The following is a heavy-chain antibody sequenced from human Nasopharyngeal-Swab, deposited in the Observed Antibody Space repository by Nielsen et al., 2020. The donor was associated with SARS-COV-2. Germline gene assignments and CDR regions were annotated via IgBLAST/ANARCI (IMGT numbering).Heavy chain of an antibody. CDR2: IFSNDEK. Sequence: SGPTLVKPTETLTLTCTVSGFSLSNARMGVSWIRQPPGKALEWLGPIFSNDEKSYSTSLKSRLTISKDTSKSQVVLTMTNMDPVDTATYYCARIPVGYSSGWIFAFDIWGQGTMVTVSS. J-gene: IGHJ3*02. D-gene: IGHD6-19*01. CDR3: ARIPVGYSSGWIFAFDI. CDR1: GFSLSNARMG. V-gene: IGHV2-26*01.